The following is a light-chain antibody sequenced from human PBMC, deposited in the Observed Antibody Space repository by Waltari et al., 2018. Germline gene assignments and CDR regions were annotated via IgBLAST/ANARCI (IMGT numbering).Light chain of an antibody. CDR2: GAS. V-gene: IGKV3-15*01. CDR1: QSVSSN. CDR3: QQSSNWPRT. J-gene: IGKJ1*01. Sequence: EIVMTQSPATLSVSPGGRATLSCRASQSVSSNLAWYQQKPGQAPRLLIYGASTRATGTPARFSGSGSGTEFTLIISSLQSEDFAVYYCQQSSNWPRTFGQGTKVEIK.